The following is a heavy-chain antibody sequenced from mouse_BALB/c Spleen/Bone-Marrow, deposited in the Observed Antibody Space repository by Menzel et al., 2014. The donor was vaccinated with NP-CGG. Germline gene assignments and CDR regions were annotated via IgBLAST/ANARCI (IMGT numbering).Heavy chain of an antibody. J-gene: IGHJ3*01. Sequence: VQRVESGAELAKPGASVKMSRKASGYTFTSYWMHWVKQRPGQGLEWIGYINPSTGYTEYNQKFKDKATLTADKSSSTAYMQLSSLTSEDSAVYFCARGRFAYWGQGTLDTVSA. CDR1: GYTFTSYW. V-gene: IGHV1-7*01. CDR2: INPSTGYT. CDR3: ARGRFAY.